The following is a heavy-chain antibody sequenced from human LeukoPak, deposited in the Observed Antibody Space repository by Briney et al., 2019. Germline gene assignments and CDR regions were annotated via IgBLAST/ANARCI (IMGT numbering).Heavy chain of an antibody. Sequence: SETLSLTCAVYGGSFSGYYWTWIRQFPGKGLEWIGEINYSGSTNYNPSLKSRVTISVDTSKNQFSLKMTSVTAADTAVYYCARRVTLIYYMDVWGEGTTVTVSS. V-gene: IGHV4-34*01. CDR1: GGSFSGYY. CDR2: INYSGST. CDR3: ARRVTLIYYMDV. J-gene: IGHJ6*03. D-gene: IGHD5-18*01.